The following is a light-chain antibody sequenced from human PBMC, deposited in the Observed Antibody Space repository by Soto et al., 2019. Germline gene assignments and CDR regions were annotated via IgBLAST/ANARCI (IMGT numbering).Light chain of an antibody. CDR3: QHYNSLSS. Sequence: DIQMTQSPSTLSAPVGDRVTITCRASQSISRYLAWYQKKPGEASKLLIYDASSLQSGVSSRFSASGSGTEFSLSISSLQPDDLATYYWQHYNSLSSFGPGTMVDIK. V-gene: IGKV1-5*01. CDR1: QSISRY. CDR2: DAS. J-gene: IGKJ3*01.